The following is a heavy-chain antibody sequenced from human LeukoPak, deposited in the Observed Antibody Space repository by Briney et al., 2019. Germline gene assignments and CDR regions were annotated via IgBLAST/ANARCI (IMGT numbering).Heavy chain of an antibody. CDR1: GVSFSGYY. CDR2: INHSGST. J-gene: IGHJ3*02. CDR3: ARASAPYDAFDI. V-gene: IGHV4-34*01. Sequence: SSETLSLTCAVYGVSFSGYYWSWIRQPPGKGLEWIGEINHSGSTNYNPSLKSRVTISVDTSKNQFSLKLSSVTAADTAVYYCARASAPYDAFDIWGQGTMVTVPS.